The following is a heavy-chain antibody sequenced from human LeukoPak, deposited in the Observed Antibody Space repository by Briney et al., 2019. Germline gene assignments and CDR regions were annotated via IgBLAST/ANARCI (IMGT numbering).Heavy chain of an antibody. J-gene: IGHJ4*02. D-gene: IGHD5-12*01. CDR1: GFTFSSYW. CDR3: ARVGKVATIDY. CDR2: INSDGSST. V-gene: IGHV3-74*01. Sequence: GGSLRLSCAASGFTFSSYWMHWVRQAPGKGLVWVSRINSDGSSTSYADSVKGRFTISRDNAKSTLYLQMNSLRAEDTAVYYCARVGKVATIDYWGQGTLVTVSS.